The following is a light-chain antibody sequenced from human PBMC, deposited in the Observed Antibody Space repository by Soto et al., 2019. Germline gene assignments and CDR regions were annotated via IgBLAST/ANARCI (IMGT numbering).Light chain of an antibody. CDR1: GSYIGSYNY. CDR2: DVT. Sequence: SVLTQPASVSGSPGQSITISCTGTGSYIGSYNYVSWYQHHPGKVPKFIIYDVTNRPSGVSDRFSGSKSGNTASLTISGLQAEDGADYYCNSYTSASTYVFGTGTKVTVL. J-gene: IGLJ1*01. V-gene: IGLV2-14*03. CDR3: NSYTSASTYV.